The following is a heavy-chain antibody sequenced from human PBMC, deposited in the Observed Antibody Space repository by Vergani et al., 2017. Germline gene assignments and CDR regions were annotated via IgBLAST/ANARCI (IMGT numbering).Heavy chain of an antibody. Sequence: QVQLVQSGAEVKKPGSSVKVSCKASGGTFSSYAISWVRQAPGQGLEWMGRIIPIFGTANYAQKFQGRVTITAHKAKGTAYMELSSLRSEDTAVDYWAREGIVVVPAASSYYYDYMDVWGKGTTVTVSS. D-gene: IGHD2-2*01. CDR1: GGTFSSYA. V-gene: IGHV1-69*14. CDR3: AREGIVVVPAASSYYYDYMDV. J-gene: IGHJ6*03. CDR2: IIPIFGTA.